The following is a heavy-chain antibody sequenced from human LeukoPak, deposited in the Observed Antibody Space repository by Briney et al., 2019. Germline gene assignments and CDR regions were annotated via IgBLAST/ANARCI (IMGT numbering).Heavy chain of an antibody. D-gene: IGHD3-22*01. J-gene: IGHJ3*01. Sequence: SETLSLTCTVSGGSISSYYWSWIRQPPGKGLEWIGYIYYSGSTNYNPSLKSRVTISVDTSKNQFSLKLSSVTAADTAVYYCAREAATDYYDSSGYYRQTEVFDAWGQGTMVTVSS. CDR1: GGSISSYY. CDR2: IYYSGST. V-gene: IGHV4-59*01. CDR3: AREAATDYYDSSGYYRQTEVFDA.